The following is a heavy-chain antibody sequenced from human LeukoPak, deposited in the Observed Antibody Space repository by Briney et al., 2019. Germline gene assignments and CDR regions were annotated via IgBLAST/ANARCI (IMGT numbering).Heavy chain of an antibody. J-gene: IGHJ4*02. D-gene: IGHD2-15*01. Sequence: PSETLSLTCTVSGGSISSYYWSCIRQPPGRGLEWIAYIYYSGSTNYNPSLKSRVTISVDTSKNQFSLKLSSVTAADTAVYYCARGCGGGSCYHYYFDYWGQGTLVTVSS. CDR2: IYYSGST. CDR3: ARGCGGGSCYHYYFDY. CDR1: GGSISSYY. V-gene: IGHV4-59*12.